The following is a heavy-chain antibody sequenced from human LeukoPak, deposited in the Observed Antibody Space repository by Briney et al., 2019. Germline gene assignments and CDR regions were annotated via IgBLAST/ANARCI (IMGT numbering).Heavy chain of an antibody. CDR2: IIPIFGTA. Sequence: SVKVSCKASGYTFTSYGISWVRQAPGQGLEWMGGIIPIFGTANYAQKFQGRVTITADESTSTAYMELSSLRSEDTAVYYCASPYDSSTVEDDYYYGMDVWGQGTTVTVSS. CDR1: GYTFTSYG. CDR3: ASPYDSSTVEDDYYYGMDV. V-gene: IGHV1-69*13. D-gene: IGHD4-23*01. J-gene: IGHJ6*02.